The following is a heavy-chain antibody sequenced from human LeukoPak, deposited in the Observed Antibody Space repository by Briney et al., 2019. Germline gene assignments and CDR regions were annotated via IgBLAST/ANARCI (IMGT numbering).Heavy chain of an antibody. CDR3: ARRGGLENY. CDR2: ISYDGSNK. V-gene: IGHV3-30-3*01. J-gene: IGHJ4*02. Sequence: PGRSLRLSCAASGFTFSSYAMHWVRQAPGKGLEWVAVISYDGSNKYYADSVKGRFTISRDNAKNSLYLQMNSLRAEDTAVYYCARRGGLENYWGQGTLVTVSS. D-gene: IGHD2-15*01. CDR1: GFTFSSYA.